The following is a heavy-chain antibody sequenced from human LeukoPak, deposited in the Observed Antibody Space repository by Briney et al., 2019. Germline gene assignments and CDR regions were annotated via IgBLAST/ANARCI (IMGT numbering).Heavy chain of an antibody. Sequence: PGGSLRLSCAATGFTFSRYWMHWVRQGPGKGLLWVSLISSDGSTTIYADSVKGRFTISRDNAKNTLYLQMNSLRAEDTAVYYCARDTITAPGDLDYWGQGTLVTVSS. CDR1: GFTFSRYW. V-gene: IGHV3-74*01. CDR3: ARDTITAPGDLDY. J-gene: IGHJ4*02. D-gene: IGHD6-13*01. CDR2: ISSDGSTT.